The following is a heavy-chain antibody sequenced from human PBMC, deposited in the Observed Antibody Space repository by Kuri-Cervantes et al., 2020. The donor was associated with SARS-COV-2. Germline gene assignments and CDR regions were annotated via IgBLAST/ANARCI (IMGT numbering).Heavy chain of an antibody. CDR2: ISSSSSYI. V-gene: IGHV3-21*01. CDR3: AREGYSSSWYVY. Sequence: GESLKISCAASGFIFSSYSMNWVRQAPGKGLEWVSSISSSSSYIYYADSVKGRFTISRDNAKNSLYLQMNSLRAEDTAVYYCAREGYSSSWYVYWGQGTLVTVSS. J-gene: IGHJ4*02. CDR1: GFIFSSYS. D-gene: IGHD6-13*01.